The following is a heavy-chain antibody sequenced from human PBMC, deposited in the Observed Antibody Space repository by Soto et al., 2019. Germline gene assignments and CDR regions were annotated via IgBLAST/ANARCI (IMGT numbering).Heavy chain of an antibody. CDR2: ISGSGGST. CDR1: GFTFSSYA. V-gene: IGHV3-23*01. J-gene: IGHJ3*02. CDR3: AKEFPQDYGDYAGKGAFDI. Sequence: GGSLRLSCAASGFTFSSYAMSWVRQAPGKGLEWVSAISGSGGSTYYADSVKGRFTISRDNSKNTLYLQMNSLRAEDTAVYYCAKEFPQDYGDYAGKGAFDIWGQGTMVTVSS. D-gene: IGHD4-17*01.